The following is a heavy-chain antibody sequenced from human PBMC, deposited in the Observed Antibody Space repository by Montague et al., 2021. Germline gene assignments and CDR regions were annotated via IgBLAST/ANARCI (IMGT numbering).Heavy chain of an antibody. D-gene: IGHD3-10*01. CDR1: GDSISSYEYY. CDR3: ARDSPVVEPWVGEHKGAFDY. CDR2: VYKRGDT. V-gene: IGHV4-4*07. Sequence: SETLSLTCSVSGDSISSYEYYWTWTRQPAGRGLEWIGRVYKRGDTNTNPSLRSRLTLSVDTSKNHVSLTLTSVTAADTAVYFCARDSPVVEPWVGEHKGAFDYWGQGTMVTVSS. J-gene: IGHJ3*01.